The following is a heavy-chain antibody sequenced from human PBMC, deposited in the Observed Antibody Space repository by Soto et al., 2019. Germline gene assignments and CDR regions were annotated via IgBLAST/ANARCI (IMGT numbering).Heavy chain of an antibody. CDR1: GYSFTSYW. CDR3: ARVLRSGWYFTHFDY. D-gene: IGHD6-19*01. J-gene: IGHJ4*02. Sequence: GESLKISCKGSGYSFTSYWISWVRQMPGKGLEWMGRTDPSDSYTNYSPSFQGHVTISADKSISTAYLQWSSLKASDTAMYYCARVLRSGWYFTHFDYWGQGTLVTVSS. CDR2: TDPSDSYT. V-gene: IGHV5-10-1*01.